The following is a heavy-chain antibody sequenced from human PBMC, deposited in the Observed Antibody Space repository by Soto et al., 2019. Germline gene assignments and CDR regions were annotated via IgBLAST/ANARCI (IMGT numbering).Heavy chain of an antibody. J-gene: IGHJ4*02. CDR2: ISDTGSSH. CDR1: GFTFSSYG. CDR3: ARAQVVAGTGGYY. Sequence: GSLRLSCVGSGFTFSSYGMHWVRQAPGKGLECVAVISDTGSSHYYADSVKGRFTIPRDNAKNTLYLQMNSLRAEDTAVYYCARAQVVAGTGGYYWGQGALVTVSS. V-gene: IGHV3-30*03. D-gene: IGHD6-19*01.